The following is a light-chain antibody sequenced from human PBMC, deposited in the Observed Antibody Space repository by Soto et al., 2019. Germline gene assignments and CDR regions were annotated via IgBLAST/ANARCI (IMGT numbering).Light chain of an antibody. Sequence: EIELTQSPGTLSLSPGERATLSCRASQSVSSSYLAWYQQKPGQAPRLLIYGASSRATGIPDRFSGSGSGTDFTLTISRLEPEYFAVYYCQQYGTSPLCTFGQGTIVDIK. CDR1: QSVSSSY. J-gene: IGKJ1*01. V-gene: IGKV3-20*01. CDR3: QQYGTSPLCT. CDR2: GAS.